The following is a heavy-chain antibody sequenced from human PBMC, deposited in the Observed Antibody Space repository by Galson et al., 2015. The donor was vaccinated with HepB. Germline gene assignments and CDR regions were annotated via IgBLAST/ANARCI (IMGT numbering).Heavy chain of an antibody. CDR2: IIPIFGTA. CDR3: ARCSTICYPHGVQGDYYFYYGMDV. Sequence: SVKVSCKASGGTFSSYAISWVRQAPGQGLEWMGGIIPIFGTANYAQKFQGRVTITADESTSTAYMELSSLRSEDTAVYYCARCSTICYPHGVQGDYYFYYGMDVCGYGTPVTVSS. V-gene: IGHV1-69*13. CDR1: GGTFSSYA. D-gene: IGHD2-2*01. J-gene: IGHJ6*04.